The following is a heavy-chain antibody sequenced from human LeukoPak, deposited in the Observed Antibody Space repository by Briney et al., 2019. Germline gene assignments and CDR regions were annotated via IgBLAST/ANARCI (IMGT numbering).Heavy chain of an antibody. CDR1: GFTFSDYY. J-gene: IGHJ4*02. D-gene: IGHD3-10*01. V-gene: IGHV3-11*04. CDR2: ISSSGSTI. Sequence: GGSLRLSCAASGFTFSDYYMSWIRQAPGKGLEWVSYISSSGSTIYYADSVKGRFTISRDNAKNSLYLQMNSLRAEDTAVYYCARDLETYYGSGSYMGYWGQGTLVTVSS. CDR3: ARDLETYYGSGSYMGY.